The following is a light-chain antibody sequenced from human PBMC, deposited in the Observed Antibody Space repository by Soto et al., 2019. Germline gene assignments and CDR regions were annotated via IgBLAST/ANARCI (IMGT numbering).Light chain of an antibody. Sequence: DIQMTQSPSSLSASVGDRVTITCQASQSISSYLNWYQQKPGKAPKLLIYAASSLQSGVPSRFSGSGSGTDFTLTISSLQPEDFATYDCQQSYSTPLTFGGGTKVEIK. J-gene: IGKJ4*01. CDR1: QSISSY. CDR3: QQSYSTPLT. V-gene: IGKV1-39*01. CDR2: AAS.